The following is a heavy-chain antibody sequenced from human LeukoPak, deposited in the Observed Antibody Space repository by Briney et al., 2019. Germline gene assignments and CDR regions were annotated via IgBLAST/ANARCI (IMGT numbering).Heavy chain of an antibody. D-gene: IGHD2-2*02. CDR3: ARGKPATAIRPYFDY. Sequence: GGSLRLSCAASGFTVSSNYMTWVRQAPGKGLEWVSVIYGGGSTYYADSVKGRFTISRDNSKNTLYLQMDSLRTEDTAVYYCARGKPATAIRPYFDYWGQGTLVTVSS. V-gene: IGHV3-66*01. CDR1: GFTVSSNY. J-gene: IGHJ4*02. CDR2: IYGGGST.